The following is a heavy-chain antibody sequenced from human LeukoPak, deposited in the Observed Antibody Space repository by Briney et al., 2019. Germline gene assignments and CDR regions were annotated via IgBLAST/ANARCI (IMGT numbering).Heavy chain of an antibody. J-gene: IGHJ4*02. Sequence: PGGSLRLSCAASGFTVSSNYMSWVRQAPGKGLEWVSVIYSGGSTYYADSVKGRFTISRDNSKSTLFLQMNSLRVEDTAVYYCAKGNDSSGYDWGQGTLVTVSS. CDR1: GFTVSSNY. CDR2: IYSGGST. D-gene: IGHD3-22*01. CDR3: AKGNDSSGYD. V-gene: IGHV3-53*05.